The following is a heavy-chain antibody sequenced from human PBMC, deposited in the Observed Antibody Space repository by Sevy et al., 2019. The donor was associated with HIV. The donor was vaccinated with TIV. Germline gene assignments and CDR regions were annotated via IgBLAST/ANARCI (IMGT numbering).Heavy chain of an antibody. V-gene: IGHV4-59*13. J-gene: IGHJ4*02. CDR1: GGSISSYY. D-gene: IGHD3-3*01. CDR2: IYYSGST. Sequence: SETLSLTCTVSGGSISSYYWSWIRQPPGKGLEWIGYIYYSGSTNYNPSLKSRVTISVDTSKNQFSLKLSSVTAAGTAVYYCARGLRFLGAFDYWGQGTLVTVSS. CDR3: ARGLRFLGAFDY.